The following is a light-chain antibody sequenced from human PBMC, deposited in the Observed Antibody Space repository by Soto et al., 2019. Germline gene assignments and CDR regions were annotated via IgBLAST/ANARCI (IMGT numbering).Light chain of an antibody. CDR1: QIILSN. J-gene: IGKJ1*01. CDR2: GAS. V-gene: IGKV3-15*01. Sequence: EIVMTQSPATLSVSPGERVTLSRRASQIILSNLAWYQQKPGQAPRLLIYGASTRATGIPARFSGSGSGTDFTLTISRLEPEDFAVYYCQQYGSLSWTFGQGTKVDI. CDR3: QQYGSLSWT.